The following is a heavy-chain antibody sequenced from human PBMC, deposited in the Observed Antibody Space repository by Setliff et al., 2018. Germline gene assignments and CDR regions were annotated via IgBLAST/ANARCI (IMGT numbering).Heavy chain of an antibody. V-gene: IGHV4-38-2*01. CDR1: GYSISSGYY. CDR3: ARQSHYYDSSGLDY. J-gene: IGHJ4*02. D-gene: IGHD3-22*01. CDR2: IYHSGST. Sequence: ETLSLTCAVSGYSISSGYYWGWIRQPPGKGLEWIGSIYHSGSTYYNPSLKSRVTISVDTSKNQFSLKLSSVTATDTAVYYCARQSHYYDSSGLDYWGQGTLVTVSS.